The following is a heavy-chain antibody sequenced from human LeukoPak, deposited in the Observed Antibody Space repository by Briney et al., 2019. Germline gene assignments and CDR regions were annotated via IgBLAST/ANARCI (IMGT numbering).Heavy chain of an antibody. CDR2: ISGSGGST. CDR3: AKDPDTVTTWLRYYMDV. D-gene: IGHD4-11*01. Sequence: GGSLRLSCAASGFTFSSYAMSWVRQAPGKGLEWVSAISGSGGSTYYADSVKGRFTISRDNSKNTLYLQMNSLRAEDTAVYYCAKDPDTVTTWLRYYMDVWGKGTTVTVSS. J-gene: IGHJ6*03. V-gene: IGHV3-23*01. CDR1: GFTFSSYA.